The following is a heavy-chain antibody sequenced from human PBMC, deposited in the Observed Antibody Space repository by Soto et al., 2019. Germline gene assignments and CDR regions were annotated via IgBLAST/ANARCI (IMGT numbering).Heavy chain of an antibody. J-gene: IGHJ1*01. D-gene: IGHD2-2*01. CDR1: GATFSTHT. CDR2: IIPMLGIA. CDR3: ARDKDQLPTD. Sequence: QVQLVQSGAEVKKPGSSVKVSCRASGATFSTHTIIWVRQAPGQGLEWLGRIIPMLGIANYVQKFQGRVTITADKSTSTAYMELSSLKFEDTAIYYCARDKDQLPTDWGQGTLVTVSS. V-gene: IGHV1-69*02.